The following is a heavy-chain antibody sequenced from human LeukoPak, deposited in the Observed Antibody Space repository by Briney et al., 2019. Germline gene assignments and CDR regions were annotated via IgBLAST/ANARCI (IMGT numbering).Heavy chain of an antibody. V-gene: IGHV3-7*01. CDR1: GFTFSSYW. D-gene: IGHD6-19*01. J-gene: IGHJ5*02. CDR3: AREYSSGWQNWFDP. Sequence: GGSLRLSCAASGFTFSSYWMSWVRQAPGKGLEWVANIKQDGSEKYYVDSVKGRFTISRDNAKNSLYLQMNGLRAEDTAVYYCAREYSSGWQNWFDPWGQGTLVTVSS. CDR2: IKQDGSEK.